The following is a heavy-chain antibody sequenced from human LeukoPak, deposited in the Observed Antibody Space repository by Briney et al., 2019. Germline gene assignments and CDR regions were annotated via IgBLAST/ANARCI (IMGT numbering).Heavy chain of an antibody. CDR2: IYYSGST. J-gene: IGHJ4*02. D-gene: IGHD1-26*01. CDR1: GGSISSSSYY. Sequence: SETLSLTCTVSGGSISSSSYYWGWIRQPPGKGLEWIGSIYYSGSTYYNPSLKSRVTISVDTSKNQFSLKLSSVTAADTAVYYCARQLRSGSYIYYFDYWGQGTLVTVSS. CDR3: ARQLRSGSYIYYFDY. V-gene: IGHV4-39*01.